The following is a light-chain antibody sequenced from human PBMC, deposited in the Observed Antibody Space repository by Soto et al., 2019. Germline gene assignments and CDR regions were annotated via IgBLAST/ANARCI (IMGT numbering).Light chain of an antibody. J-gene: IGKJ1*01. V-gene: IGKV3-15*01. Sequence: EIVMTQSPATLSVSPGERATLSCRASQSVSSNLAWYQQKPGQAPRLLIYGASTRATGIPARFSGSGSGTDFTFTISSLQSQDFAVYSCPQYNNWPWTFGQGTKV. CDR2: GAS. CDR3: PQYNNWPWT. CDR1: QSVSSN.